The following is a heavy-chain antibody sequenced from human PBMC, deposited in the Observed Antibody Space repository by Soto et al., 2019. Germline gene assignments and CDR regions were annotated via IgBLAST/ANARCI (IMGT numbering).Heavy chain of an antibody. CDR3: AREISGGGTLNWFDP. CDR1: GGTFSSYA. V-gene: IGHV1-2*02. J-gene: IGHJ5*02. D-gene: IGHD2-8*02. Sequence: ASVKVSCKASGGTFSSYAISWVRQAPGQGLEWMGGIIPKSGGTNYAQKFKGRVTMTRDTSSNTVYMDLSGLKSDDTAVFYCAREISGGGTLNWFDPWGQGTLVTVSS. CDR2: IIPKSGGT.